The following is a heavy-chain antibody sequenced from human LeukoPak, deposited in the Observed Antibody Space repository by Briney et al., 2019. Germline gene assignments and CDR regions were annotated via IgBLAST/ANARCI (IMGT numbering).Heavy chain of an antibody. J-gene: IGHJ4*02. CDR3: AKARLSTGWAYNDY. CDR2: IVGGGGTT. D-gene: IGHD6-19*01. CDR1: GFTFSGYA. V-gene: IGHV3-23*01. Sequence: GGSLRLSCAASGFTFSGYAMSWVRQAPGKGLEWVSAIVGGGGTTFYADSVKGRFTISRDNSRNTVYLQMNSLRAEDTAVYFCAKARLSTGWAYNDYWGQGTLVTVSS.